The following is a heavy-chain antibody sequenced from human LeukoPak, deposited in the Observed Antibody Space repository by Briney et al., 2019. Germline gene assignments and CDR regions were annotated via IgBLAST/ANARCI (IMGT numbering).Heavy chain of an antibody. Sequence: GGSLRLSCAASGFTFSSYSMNWVRQAPGKGLEWVSSISSGSSYIYNADSVKGRFTISRDNAKNSLYLQMNSLRAEDTAVYYCARDEAAVAADYWGQGTLVTVSS. CDR2: ISSGSSYI. CDR1: GFTFSSYS. CDR3: ARDEAAVAADY. D-gene: IGHD6-19*01. V-gene: IGHV3-21*01. J-gene: IGHJ4*02.